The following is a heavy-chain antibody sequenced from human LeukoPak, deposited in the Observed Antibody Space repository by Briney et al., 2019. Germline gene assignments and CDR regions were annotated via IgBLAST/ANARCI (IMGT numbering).Heavy chain of an antibody. Sequence: GASVKVSCKASGYIFMNFGMGWVRQAPGQGLDWLGWISAYNGDTNYAQKFRGRVTMTTDTSTSTAYMEVRSLTSDDTAIYYCARSGDGNWFDPWGQGTLVIVSS. CDR1: GYIFMNFG. J-gene: IGHJ5*02. CDR3: ARSGDGNWFDP. CDR2: ISAYNGDT. V-gene: IGHV1-18*01.